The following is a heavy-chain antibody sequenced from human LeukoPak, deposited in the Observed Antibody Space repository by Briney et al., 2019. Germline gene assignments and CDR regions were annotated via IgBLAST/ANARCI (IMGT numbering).Heavy chain of an antibody. D-gene: IGHD6-13*01. CDR2: IYHSGST. J-gene: IGHJ4*02. CDR3: AREGRKGYSLGC. Sequence: SGTLSLTCAVSGGSISSGNWWSWVRQAPGKGLEWIGEIYHSGSTNYNPSLKSRVTISVDNSKNQFSLNLNSVTAADTAVYYCAREGRKGYSLGCWGQGTQVIVSS. V-gene: IGHV4-4*02. CDR1: GGSISSGNW.